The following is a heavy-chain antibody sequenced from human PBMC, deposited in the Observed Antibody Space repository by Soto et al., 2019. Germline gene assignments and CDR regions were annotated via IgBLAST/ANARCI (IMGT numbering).Heavy chain of an antibody. CDR2: ISGSGDST. V-gene: IGHV3-23*01. CDR1: GFTFSTYA. Sequence: EVQMLGSGGGLVQPGGSLRLSCAASGFTFSTYAMSWVRQAPGKGLEWVSTISGSGDSTYYADSVKGRFTISRDNSKNTLYLQMNSLRAEDSALYYCAKISPHCNYGRGTDFWGQGTLVTVSS. D-gene: IGHD1-7*01. CDR3: AKISPHCNYGRGTDF. J-gene: IGHJ4*02.